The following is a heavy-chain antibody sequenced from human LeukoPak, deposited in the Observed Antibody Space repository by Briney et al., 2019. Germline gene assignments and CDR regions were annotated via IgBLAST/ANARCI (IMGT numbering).Heavy chain of an antibody. V-gene: IGHV4-34*01. CDR3: ARAITGSPGGFGY. CDR1: GGSFSGYY. D-gene: IGHD1-1*01. CDR2: INHSGST. J-gene: IGHJ4*02. Sequence: SETLSLTCAVYGGSFSGYYWSWIRQPPGKGLEWIGEINHSGSTNYNPSLKSRVTISVDTSKNQFSLKLSSVTAADTAVYYCARAITGSPGGFGYWGQGTLVTVSS.